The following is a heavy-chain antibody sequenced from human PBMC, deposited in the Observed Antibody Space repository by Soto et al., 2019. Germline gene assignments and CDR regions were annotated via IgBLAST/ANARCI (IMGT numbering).Heavy chain of an antibody. J-gene: IGHJ6*02. D-gene: IGHD1-26*01. CDR3: ARDVRIVGATTDYYYYGMDV. CDR2: IYSGGST. CDR1: GFTVSSNY. V-gene: IGHV3-53*01. Sequence: GSLRLSCAASGFTVSSNYMSWVRQAPGKGLEWVSVIYSGGSTYYADSVKGRFTISRDNSKNTLYLQMNSLRAEDTAVYYCARDVRIVGATTDYYYYGMDVWGQGTPVTVSS.